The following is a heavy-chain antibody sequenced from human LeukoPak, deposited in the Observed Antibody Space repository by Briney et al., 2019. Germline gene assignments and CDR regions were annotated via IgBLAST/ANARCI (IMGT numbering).Heavy chain of an antibody. J-gene: IGHJ4*02. CDR1: GGSISSGGYY. Sequence: SQTLSLTCTVSGGSISSGGYYWSWIRQHPGKGLEGIGYIYYSGSTYYNPSLKSRVSISVDTSKNQFSLKLSSVTAADTAVYYCARGGGQWLFQYYFDYWGQGTLVTVSS. CDR2: IYYSGST. CDR3: ARGGGQWLFQYYFDY. D-gene: IGHD3-22*01. V-gene: IGHV4-31*03.